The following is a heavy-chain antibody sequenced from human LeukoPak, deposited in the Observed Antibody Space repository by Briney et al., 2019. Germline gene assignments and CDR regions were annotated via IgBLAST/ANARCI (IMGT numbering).Heavy chain of an antibody. CDR3: AKGFSGSYSSYFDY. CDR1: GGSFSGYY. V-gene: IGHV3-9*01. D-gene: IGHD1-26*01. CDR2: ISWNSGSI. Sequence: LSLTCAVYGGSFSGYYWSWIRQPPGKGLEWVSGISWNSGSIGYADSVKGRFTISRDNAKNSLYLQMNSLRAEDTALYYCAKGFSGSYSSYFDYWGQGTLVTVSS. J-gene: IGHJ4*02.